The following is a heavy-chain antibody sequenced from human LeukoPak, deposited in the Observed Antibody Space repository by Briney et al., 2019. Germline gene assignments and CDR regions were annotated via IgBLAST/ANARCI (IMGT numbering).Heavy chain of an antibody. V-gene: IGHV3-7*01. J-gene: IGHJ6*02. CDR1: GFTFSSYW. D-gene: IGHD6-19*01. Sequence: PGGSLRLSCAASGFTFSSYWMSWVRQAPGKGLEWVANIKQDGSEKYYVDSVKGRFTASRDNAKNSLYLQMNSLRAEDTAVYYCARRPLSSGPYYYGMDVWGQGTTVTVSS. CDR2: IKQDGSEK. CDR3: ARRPLSSGPYYYGMDV.